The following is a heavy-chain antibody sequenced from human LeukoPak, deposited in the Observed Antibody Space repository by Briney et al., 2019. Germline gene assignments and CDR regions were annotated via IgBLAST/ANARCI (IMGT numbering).Heavy chain of an antibody. CDR3: ARGGSYGSR. J-gene: IGHJ4*02. D-gene: IGHD5-18*01. V-gene: IGHV4-59*01. CDR1: GGSISSYY. Sequence: SETLSLTCTVSGGSISSYYWSWIRQPPGKGLEWIGNVYYSGTTNYNPSLKSRVTISVDTSKNQFSLKLTSVTAADTAVYYCARGGSYGSRWGRGTLVTVSS. CDR2: VYYSGTT.